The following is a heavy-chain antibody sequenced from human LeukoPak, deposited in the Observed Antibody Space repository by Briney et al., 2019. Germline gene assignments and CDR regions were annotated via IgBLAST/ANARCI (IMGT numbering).Heavy chain of an antibody. CDR2: ISSDGSKT. V-gene: IGHV3-30*01. CDR1: GFIFSNYA. J-gene: IGHJ4*02. CDR3: ARDSTYWYDSGSSGPHYFDY. Sequence: GRSPRLSCAASGFIFSNYAMHWVRQAPGKGLEWVALISSDGSKTYHADSVKGRFSISRDNSKNTLYLQLNSLRAEDTSVYYCARDSTYWYDSGSSGPHYFDYWGQGTRVTVSS. D-gene: IGHD3-10*01.